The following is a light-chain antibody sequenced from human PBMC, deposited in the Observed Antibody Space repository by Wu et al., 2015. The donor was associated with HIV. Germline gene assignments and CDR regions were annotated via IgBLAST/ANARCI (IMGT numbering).Light chain of an antibody. CDR1: QSISTY. V-gene: IGKV1-39*01. J-gene: IGKJ4*01. CDR3: QQSYSTPST. Sequence: DIQMTQSPSSLSASVGDRVTITCRASQSISTYLNWYLQKPGKAPKLLIFAASSLQSGVPSRFSGSGSGTDFTLTISTLQPEDFATYYCQQSYSTPSTFSGGTKVEIK. CDR2: AAS.